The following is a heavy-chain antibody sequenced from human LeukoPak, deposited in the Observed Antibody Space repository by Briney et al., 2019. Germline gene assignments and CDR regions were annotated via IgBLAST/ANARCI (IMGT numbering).Heavy chain of an antibody. V-gene: IGHV3-48*03. J-gene: IGHJ6*02. Sequence: PGGSLRLSCAASGFTFSGYEMNWVRQAPGKGLEWVAYIGGSGSTIYYADSVKGRFIISRDNAKNSLYLQLNSVRAEDTAVYYCARAFYYGSGAYYGMDVWGQGTTVTVSS. CDR2: IGGSGSTI. CDR1: GFTFSGYE. D-gene: IGHD3-10*01. CDR3: ARAFYYGSGAYYGMDV.